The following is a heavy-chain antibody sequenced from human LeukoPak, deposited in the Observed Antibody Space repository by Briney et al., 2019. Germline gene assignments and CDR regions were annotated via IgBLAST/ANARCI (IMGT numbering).Heavy chain of an antibody. CDR1: GGSISSYY. CDR2: IYYSGST. Sequence: SETLSLTCTVSGGSISSYYWSWIRQPPGKGLEWIGYIYYSGSTNYNPSLKSRVTISVDTSKNQFSLKLSSVTAADTAVYYCARDLQWLAFDPWGQGTLVTVSS. CDR3: ARDLQWLAFDP. D-gene: IGHD6-19*01. V-gene: IGHV4-59*01. J-gene: IGHJ5*02.